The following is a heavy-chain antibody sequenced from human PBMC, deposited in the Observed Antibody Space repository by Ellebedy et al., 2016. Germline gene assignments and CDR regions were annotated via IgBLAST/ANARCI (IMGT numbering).Heavy chain of an antibody. CDR1: GYTLTELS. J-gene: IGHJ6*02. CDR2: FDPEDDKT. D-gene: IGHD4-17*01. V-gene: IGHV1-24*01. CDR3: ATGHGDYEFSRVYGMDV. Sequence: ASVKVSCKVSGYTLTELSMHWVRQSPGKGLEWMGGFDPEDDKTIYAQKFQGRVTMTEDTSTDTAYMELSSLRSEDTAVYYCATGHGDYEFSRVYGMDVWGQGTTVTVSS.